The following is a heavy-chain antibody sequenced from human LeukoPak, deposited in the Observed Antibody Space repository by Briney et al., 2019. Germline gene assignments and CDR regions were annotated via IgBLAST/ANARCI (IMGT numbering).Heavy chain of an antibody. V-gene: IGHV3-43*01. Sequence: PGGSLRLSCAASGFTFDDYTMHWVRQAPGKGLEWVSLISWDGGSTYYADSVKGRFTISRDNSKNSLYLQMNSLRTEDTALYYCAKDKYDFWSGYYGGSFFDYWGQGTLVTVSS. CDR3: AKDKYDFWSGYYGGSFFDY. J-gene: IGHJ4*02. CDR2: ISWDGGST. CDR1: GFTFDDYT. D-gene: IGHD3-3*01.